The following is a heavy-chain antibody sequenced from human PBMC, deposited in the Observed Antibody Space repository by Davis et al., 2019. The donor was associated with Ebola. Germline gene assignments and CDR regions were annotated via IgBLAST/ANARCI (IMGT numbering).Heavy chain of an antibody. J-gene: IGHJ3*02. V-gene: IGHV4-39*07. CDR3: ARSGFGDAFDI. Sequence: MPSETLSLTCTVSGGSISSSSYYWGWIRQPPGKGLEWIGSIYYSGSTYYNPSLKSRVTISVDTSKNQFSLKLSSVTAADTAVYYCARSGFGDAFDIWGQGTMVTVSS. CDR1: GGSISSSSYY. CDR2: IYYSGST. D-gene: IGHD3-10*01.